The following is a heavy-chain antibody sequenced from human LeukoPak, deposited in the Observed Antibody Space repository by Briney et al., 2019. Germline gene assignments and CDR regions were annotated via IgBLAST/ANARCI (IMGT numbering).Heavy chain of an antibody. CDR1: GYSFPNYW. D-gene: IGHD6-19*01. Sequence: GESLKISCKGSGYSFPNYWIGWARQMPGKGLEWMGIIYPGDSSTRYSPSFQGQVTISADKSISTAYLQWSSLKASDTAMYYCARHLSGWYLDYWGQGTLLTVSS. CDR3: ARHLSGWYLDY. V-gene: IGHV5-51*01. CDR2: IYPGDSST. J-gene: IGHJ4*02.